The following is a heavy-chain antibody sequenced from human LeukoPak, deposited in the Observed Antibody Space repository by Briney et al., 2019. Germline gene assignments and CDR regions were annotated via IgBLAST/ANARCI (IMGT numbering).Heavy chain of an antibody. Sequence: ASVKVSCEASGYTFTSYYMHWVRQAPGQGLEWMGIINPSGGSTSYAQKFQGRVTMTRDTSTSTVYMELSSLRSEDTAVYYCARDPRLLGYCSGGSCYPHYWGQGTLVTVSS. CDR2: INPSGGST. CDR1: GYTFTSYY. D-gene: IGHD2-15*01. J-gene: IGHJ4*02. V-gene: IGHV1-46*01. CDR3: ARDPRLLGYCSGGSCYPHY.